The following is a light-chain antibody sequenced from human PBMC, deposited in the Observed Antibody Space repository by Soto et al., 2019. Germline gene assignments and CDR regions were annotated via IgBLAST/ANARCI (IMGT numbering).Light chain of an antibody. J-gene: IGKJ2*01. V-gene: IGKV3-20*01. CDR1: QSVSNSY. CDR2: GAS. Sequence: EIVLTQSPGTLSLSPGERATLSCRASQSVSNSYLAWYQQKPGQAPRLLIYGASSRATGIPDRFSGSGSGTDFTLTISRLEPEDFATYLCQQTFSRPYTFGQGTKLQIK. CDR3: QQTFSRPYT.